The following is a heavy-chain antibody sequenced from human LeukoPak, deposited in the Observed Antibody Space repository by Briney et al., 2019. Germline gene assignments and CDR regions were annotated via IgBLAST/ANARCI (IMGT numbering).Heavy chain of an antibody. CDR3: AKGYCSGGSCWGLDH. V-gene: IGHV3-23*01. J-gene: IGHJ4*02. CDR1: GFTFSSYA. D-gene: IGHD2-15*01. CDR2: ISGSGGST. Sequence: PGGSLRLSCAASGFTFSSYAMNWVRQAPGKGLEWVLGISGSGGSTYHADSVKGRFTISRDNSKNTLYLQVNSLRAEDTAVYYCAKGYCSGGSCWGLDHWGQGTLVTVSS.